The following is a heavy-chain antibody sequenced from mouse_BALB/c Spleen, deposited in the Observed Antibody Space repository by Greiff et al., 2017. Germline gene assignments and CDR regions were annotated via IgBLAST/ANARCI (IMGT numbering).Heavy chain of an antibody. V-gene: IGHV5-12-1*01. CDR3: ARKDYGSSYNYGMDY. CDR1: GFAFSSYD. CDR2: ISSGGGST. Sequence: EVKLQESGGGLVKPGGSLKLSCAASGFAFSSYDMSWVRQTPEKRLEWVAYISSGGGSTYYPDTVKGRFTISRDNAKNTLYLQMSSLKSEDTAMYYCARKDYGSSYNYGMDYWGQGTSVTVSS. D-gene: IGHD1-1*01. J-gene: IGHJ4*01.